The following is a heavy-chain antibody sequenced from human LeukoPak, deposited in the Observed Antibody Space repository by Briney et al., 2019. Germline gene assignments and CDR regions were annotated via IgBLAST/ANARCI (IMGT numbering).Heavy chain of an antibody. D-gene: IGHD5-24*01. CDR2: TSSSGSTI. J-gene: IGHJ6*03. CDR1: GSTFSDYY. Sequence: GGSLRLSCAASGSTFSDYYMSWIRQAPGKGLEWVSYTSSSGSTIYYADSVKGRFTISRDNAKNSLYLQMNSLRAEDTAVYYCARDRRDGYNQYYYMDVWGKGTTVTVSS. CDR3: ARDRRDGYNQYYYMDV. V-gene: IGHV3-11*01.